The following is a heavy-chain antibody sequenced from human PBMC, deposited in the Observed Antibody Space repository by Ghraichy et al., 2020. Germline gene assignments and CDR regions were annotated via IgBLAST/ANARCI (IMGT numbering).Heavy chain of an antibody. J-gene: IGHJ2*01. D-gene: IGHD6-13*01. CDR1: GGSISSTGYY. CDR2: ISYSGST. V-gene: IGHV4-39*01. CDR3: ARAYSSTWFRFWYFDL. Sequence: SETLSLTCTDSGGSISSTGYYWGWIRQPPGKGLEWIGSISYSGSTYYNPSLKSRVTISVDTSKNQFSLKLSSVTAADTAVFYCARAYSSTWFRFWYFDLWGRGTLVTVSS.